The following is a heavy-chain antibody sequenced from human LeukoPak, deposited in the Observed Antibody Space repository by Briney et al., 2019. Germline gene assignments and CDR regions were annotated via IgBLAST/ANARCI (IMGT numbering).Heavy chain of an antibody. V-gene: IGHV3-30*02. CDR3: AKSRLGYCSSTSCYTAIGDY. J-gene: IGHJ4*02. D-gene: IGHD2-2*02. CDR2: IRYDGSNK. Sequence: GGSLRLSCAASGFTFSSYAMHWVRQAPGKGLEWVAFIRYDGSNKYYADSVKGRFTISRDNSKNTLYLQMNSLRAEDTAVYYCAKSRLGYCSSTSCYTAIGDYWGQGTLVTVSS. CDR1: GFTFSSYA.